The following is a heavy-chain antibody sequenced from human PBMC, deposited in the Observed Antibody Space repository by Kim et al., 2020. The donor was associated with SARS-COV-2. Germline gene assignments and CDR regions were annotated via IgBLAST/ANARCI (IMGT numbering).Heavy chain of an antibody. CDR3: ARDHREWLQYTANWYFDL. V-gene: IGHV4-59*01. D-gene: IGHD3-3*01. J-gene: IGHJ2*01. CDR1: GGSISSYY. CDR2: IYYSGST. Sequence: SETLSLTCTVSGGSISSYYWSWIRQPPGKGLEWIGYIYYSGSTNYNPSLKSRVTISVDTSKNQFSLKLSSVTAADTPVYYCARDHREWLQYTANWYFDLWGRGTLVTVSS.